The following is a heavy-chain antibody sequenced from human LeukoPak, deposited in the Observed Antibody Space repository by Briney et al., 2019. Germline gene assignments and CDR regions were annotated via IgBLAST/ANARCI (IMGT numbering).Heavy chain of an antibody. V-gene: IGHV5-51*01. CDR2: IYPGDSDT. CDR3: ARPFNFWSGYYRSNAFDI. Sequence: GESLKISCKGSGYSFTSYWIGWVRQMPGKGLEWMGIIYPGDSDTRYSPSFQGQVTISADKSISTAYLQWSSLKASDTAMYYCARPFNFWSGYYRSNAFDIWGQGTMVTVSS. D-gene: IGHD3-3*01. CDR1: GYSFTSYW. J-gene: IGHJ3*02.